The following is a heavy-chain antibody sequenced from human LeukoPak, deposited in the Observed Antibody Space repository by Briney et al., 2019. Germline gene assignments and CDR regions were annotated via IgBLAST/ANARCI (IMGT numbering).Heavy chain of an antibody. J-gene: IGHJ4*02. Sequence: GGSLRLSCAASGFTVSSNYMSWVRQAPGKGLEWVSVIYSGGSTYYADSVKGRFTISRDNSKNTLYLQMNSLRAEDTAVYYCAKGVFSSITSSTVNYWGQGTLVTVSS. V-gene: IGHV3-66*01. D-gene: IGHD1-20*01. CDR2: IYSGGST. CDR3: AKGVFSSITSSTVNY. CDR1: GFTVSSNY.